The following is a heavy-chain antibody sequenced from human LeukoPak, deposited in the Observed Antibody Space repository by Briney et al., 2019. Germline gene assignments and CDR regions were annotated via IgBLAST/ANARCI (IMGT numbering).Heavy chain of an antibody. J-gene: IGHJ4*02. CDR2: IYSGGST. Sequence: GGSLRLSCAASGFTVSSNYMSWVRQAPGKGLEWVSVIYSGGSTYYADSVKGRFTISRDNSKNTLYLQMNSLRAEDTAVYYCARRTTMVRGVIMSRGYFDYWGQGTLVTVSS. V-gene: IGHV3-53*01. CDR1: GFTVSSNY. D-gene: IGHD3-10*01. CDR3: ARRTTMVRGVIMSRGYFDY.